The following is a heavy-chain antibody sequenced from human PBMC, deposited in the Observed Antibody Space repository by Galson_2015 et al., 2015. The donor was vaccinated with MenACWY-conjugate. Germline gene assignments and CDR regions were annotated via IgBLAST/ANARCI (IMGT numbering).Heavy chain of an antibody. J-gene: IGHJ6*03. CDR2: IKSQTDGGKT. V-gene: IGHV3-15*01. Sequence: SLRLSCAGSASTFSNAYMSWVRQAPGKGLEWVGRIKSQTDGGKTDYAAPVKGRFTISRDDSKNTLYLRMNSLKIEDTAVYYCTTHKPDSWGGLLFHFYMDVWDKGTTVTVSS. CDR3: TTHKPDSWGGLLFHFYMDV. CDR1: ASTFSNAY. D-gene: IGHD2-21*01.